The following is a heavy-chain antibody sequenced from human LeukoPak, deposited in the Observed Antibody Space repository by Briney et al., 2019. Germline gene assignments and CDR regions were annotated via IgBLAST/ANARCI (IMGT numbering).Heavy chain of an antibody. V-gene: IGHV5-51*01. Sequence: GESLKISCKGSGYSFTSYWIGWVRQMPGKGLEWMGIIYPGDSHTTYSPSFQGQVTISADKSISTAYLQWSSLEGSDTAIYYCASRSGGSYYYYYMDVWGKGTTVIVSS. CDR3: ASRSGGSYYYYYMDV. CDR1: GYSFTSYW. D-gene: IGHD2-15*01. CDR2: IYPGDSHT. J-gene: IGHJ6*03.